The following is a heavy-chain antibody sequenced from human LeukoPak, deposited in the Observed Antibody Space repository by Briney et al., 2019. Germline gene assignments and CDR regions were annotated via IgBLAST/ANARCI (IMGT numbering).Heavy chain of an antibody. Sequence: GGSLRLSCAASAFTFSTYWMSWVRQAPGKGLEWVANINQDGTEKYYVGSVKGRFTISRDNAKNSLYLQMNSLRAEDTAVYYCARDSSSWFDYWGQGTLVTVSS. D-gene: IGHD6-13*01. CDR2: INQDGTEK. V-gene: IGHV3-7*01. J-gene: IGHJ4*02. CDR3: ARDSSSWFDY. CDR1: AFTFSTYW.